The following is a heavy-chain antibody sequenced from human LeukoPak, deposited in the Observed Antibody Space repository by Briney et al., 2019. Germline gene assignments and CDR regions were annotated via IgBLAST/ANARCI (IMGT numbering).Heavy chain of an antibody. CDR1: GGSISSGGYY. CDR2: IYYSGST. J-gene: IGHJ4*02. D-gene: IGHD2-8*02. V-gene: IGHV4-31*03. CDR3: ARARLRPVLPPQTTVDY. Sequence: SQTLSLTCTVSGGSISSGGYYWSWIRQHPGKGLEWIGYIYYSGSTYYNPSLKSRVTISVDTSKNQFSLKLSSVTAADTAVYYCARARLRPVLPPQTTVDYWGQGTLVTVSS.